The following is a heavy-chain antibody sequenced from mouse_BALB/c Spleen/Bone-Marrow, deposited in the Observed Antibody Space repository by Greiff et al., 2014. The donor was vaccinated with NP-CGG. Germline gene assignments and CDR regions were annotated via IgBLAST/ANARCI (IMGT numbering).Heavy chain of an antibody. V-gene: IGHV5-4*02. CDR1: GFTFSDYY. J-gene: IGHJ4*01. Sequence: EVKLVESGGGLVKPGGSLKLSCAASGFTFSDYYMYWVRQTPEKRLEWVATISDGGSYTYYPDSVKGRFTISRDNAKNNLYLQMSSLKSEDTAMYYCARGGQRGAMDYWGQGTSVTVSS. CDR2: ISDGGSYT. D-gene: IGHD3-2*01. CDR3: ARGGQRGAMDY.